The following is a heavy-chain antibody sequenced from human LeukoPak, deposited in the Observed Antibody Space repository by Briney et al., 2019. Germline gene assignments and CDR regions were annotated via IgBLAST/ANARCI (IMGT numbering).Heavy chain of an antibody. CDR3: ARDRNDSWSGYWDY. Sequence: GGSLRLSCAASGFTFSSYWMSWVRQAPGKGLEWVANIKQDGSEKYYVDSVKGRFTISRDNAKNSLYLQMNSLRAEDTAVYYCARDRNDSWSGYWDYWGQGTLVTVSS. J-gene: IGHJ4*02. CDR1: GFTFSSYW. D-gene: IGHD3-3*01. CDR2: IKQDGSEK. V-gene: IGHV3-7*03.